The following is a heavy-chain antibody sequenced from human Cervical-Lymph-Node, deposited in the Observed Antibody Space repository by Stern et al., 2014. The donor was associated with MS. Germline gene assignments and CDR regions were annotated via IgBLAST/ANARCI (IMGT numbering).Heavy chain of an antibody. CDR1: GYTFSNFW. V-gene: IGHV5-51*01. D-gene: IGHD3-22*01. CDR3: VRRRDSAGYDTFDL. J-gene: IGHJ3*01. Sequence: QLVQSGAEVKKPGESLKISCRTSGYTFSNFWIGWVRQMPGKGLEWMGGLYPADSDTTYSPSFQGQVTISADESISTAYLQWRSLKASDTAMYYCVRRRDSAGYDTFDLWGQGTMLIVSS. CDR2: LYPADSDT.